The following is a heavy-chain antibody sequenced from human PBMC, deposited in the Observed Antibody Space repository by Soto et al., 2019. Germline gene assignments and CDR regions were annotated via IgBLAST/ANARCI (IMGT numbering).Heavy chain of an antibody. CDR3: ASAPTHYNDSSGYGAIFDY. J-gene: IGHJ4*02. CDR2: IYYSAST. CDR1: GGSISSGGYY. Sequence: PSETQSLPCTVSGGSISSGGYYWSWIRQHPGKGLEWIGYIYYSASTYYDPPLKSRVTKSVDTSKNQFSLRLSSVTAADAAVYYCASAPTHYNDSSGYGAIFDYWGQGTLVTVSS. V-gene: IGHV4-30-4*02. D-gene: IGHD3-22*01.